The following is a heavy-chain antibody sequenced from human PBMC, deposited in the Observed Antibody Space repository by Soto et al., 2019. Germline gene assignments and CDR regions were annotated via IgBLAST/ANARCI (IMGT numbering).Heavy chain of an antibody. J-gene: IGHJ4*02. V-gene: IGHV1-18*01. D-gene: IGHD3-10*01. CDR2: ISGYNGNT. Sequence: ASVKVSCKASGYTFTTYGISWVRQAPGQGLEWMGWISGYNGNTNYAQNLQGRVTMITDTSTSTAYMELRRLRSDDTAVYYCARDYYSSGSSPGFCGQRTLVTLCS. CDR3: ARDYYSSGSSPGF. CDR1: GYTFTTYG.